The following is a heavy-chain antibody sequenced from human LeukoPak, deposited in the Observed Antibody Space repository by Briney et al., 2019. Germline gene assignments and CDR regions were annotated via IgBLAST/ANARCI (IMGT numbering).Heavy chain of an antibody. CDR2: INHSGST. D-gene: IGHD2-2*01. V-gene: IGHV4-34*01. J-gene: IGHJ6*02. Sequence: NPSETLSLTCAVYGGSFSGYYWSWIRQPPGKGLEWVGEINHSGSTNYNPSLKSRVTISVDTSKNQFSLKLSSVTAADTAVYYCARAPYIVVVPAAIARYYYYGMDVWGQGTTVTVSS. CDR3: ARAPYIVVVPAAIARYYYYGMDV. CDR1: GGSFSGYY.